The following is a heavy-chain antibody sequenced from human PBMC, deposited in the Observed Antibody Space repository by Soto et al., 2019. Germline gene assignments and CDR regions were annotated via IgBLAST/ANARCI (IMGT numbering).Heavy chain of an antibody. J-gene: IGHJ6*03. Sequence: QVQLQQWGAGLLKPSETLSLTCAVYGGSFSGNYWSWIRQPPGKGLEWIGEISHGGSTYYNPSLKSRVTISVLTSKNQFSLNLSSVTVADTAVYYCARGRLVAGNSYYYFMDVWGKGTTVTVSS. CDR1: GGSFSGNY. D-gene: IGHD6-13*01. CDR3: ARGRLVAGNSYYYFMDV. CDR2: ISHGGST. V-gene: IGHV4-34*01.